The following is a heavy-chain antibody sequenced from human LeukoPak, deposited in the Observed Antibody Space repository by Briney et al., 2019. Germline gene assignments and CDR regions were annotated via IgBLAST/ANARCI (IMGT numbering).Heavy chain of an antibody. J-gene: IGHJ4*02. CDR2: FYTSGST. D-gene: IGHD3-22*01. V-gene: IGHV4-4*07. CDR1: GGSIISSN. CDR3: ARVGTDSSGYYYHRVPYFGY. Sequence: SETLSPPCLALGGSIISSNWSWFGQPAGKDLEGFGRFYTSGSTNYNPSLKSRVTMSVDTSKNQFSLKLSSVTAADTAVYYCARVGTDSSGYYYHRVPYFGYWGQGTLVTVSS.